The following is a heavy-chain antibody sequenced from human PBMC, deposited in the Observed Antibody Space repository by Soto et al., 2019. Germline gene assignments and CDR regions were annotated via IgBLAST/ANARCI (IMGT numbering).Heavy chain of an antibody. D-gene: IGHD4-4*01. Sequence: SETLSLTCTVSGGSISSGGYYWSWIRQHPGKGLEWIGYIYYSGSTYYNPSLKSRVTISVDTSKNQFSLKLSSVTAADTAVYYCARGSYSNYRAFDYWGQGTLVTVSS. CDR3: ARGSYSNYRAFDY. J-gene: IGHJ4*02. V-gene: IGHV4-31*03. CDR1: GGSISSGGYY. CDR2: IYYSGST.